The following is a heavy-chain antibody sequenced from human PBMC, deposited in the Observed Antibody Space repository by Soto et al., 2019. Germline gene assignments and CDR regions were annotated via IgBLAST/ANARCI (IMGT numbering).Heavy chain of an antibody. D-gene: IGHD3-9*01. CDR3: ARGPTYYDILTGYGALNYYGMDV. Sequence: SETLSLTCTVSGGSISSGDYYWSWIRQPPGKGLEWIGYIYYSGSTYYNPSLKSRVTISVDTSKNQFSLKLSSVTAADTAVYYCARGPTYYDILTGYGALNYYGMDVWGQGTTVTVSS. CDR2: IYYSGST. V-gene: IGHV4-30-4*01. CDR1: GGSISSGDYY. J-gene: IGHJ6*02.